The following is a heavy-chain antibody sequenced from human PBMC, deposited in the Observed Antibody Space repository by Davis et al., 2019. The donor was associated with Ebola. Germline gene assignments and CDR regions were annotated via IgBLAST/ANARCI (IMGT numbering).Heavy chain of an antibody. Sequence: GGSLRLSCAASGFTFSSYAMSWVRQAPGKGLEWVSSISSSSNYIYYADSMKGRFTISRDNAKNSLFLQMNSLRAEDTAVYYCAKERGILRFLEWPSRGYQNYGMDVWGKGTTVTVSS. CDR3: AKERGILRFLEWPSRGYQNYGMDV. V-gene: IGHV3-21*01. J-gene: IGHJ6*04. CDR2: ISSSSNYI. CDR1: GFTFSSYA. D-gene: IGHD3-3*01.